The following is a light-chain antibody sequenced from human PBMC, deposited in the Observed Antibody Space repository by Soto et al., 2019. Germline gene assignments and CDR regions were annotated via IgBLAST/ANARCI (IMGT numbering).Light chain of an antibody. CDR1: QSISNY. CDR2: AAS. Sequence: DIQMTQSPASLSASVGDRVTITCRASQSISNYLNWYQQKPGKAPKLLIFAASTLQSGVPLRFSGSGSGTSFTLTISSLQPEDFATYYCQQLLSYPITFAQGTRLEIK. J-gene: IGKJ5*01. V-gene: IGKV1-17*01. CDR3: QQLLSYPIT.